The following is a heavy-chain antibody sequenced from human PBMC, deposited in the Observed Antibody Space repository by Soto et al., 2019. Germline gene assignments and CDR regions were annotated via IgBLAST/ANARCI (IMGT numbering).Heavy chain of an antibody. D-gene: IGHD1-26*01. CDR3: ARSGKEWELLSEAAV. CDR1: GYTFSNCG. Sequence: GASVKVSCKASGYTFSNCGISWVRQAPGEGLEWMGWISPNSEKTNYAQNLQGRVTMTTDTSTSTGYMELRSLRSDDTAVYYCARSGKEWELLSEAAVWGQGTVVTVSS. J-gene: IGHJ4*02. CDR2: ISPNSEKT. V-gene: IGHV1-18*01.